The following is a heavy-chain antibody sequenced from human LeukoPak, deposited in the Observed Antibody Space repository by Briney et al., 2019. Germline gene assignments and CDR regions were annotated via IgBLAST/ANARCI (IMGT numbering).Heavy chain of an antibody. CDR3: ARVPESVGINYFDS. Sequence: SETLSLTCAVYGGSFSGNYWSWVRQPPGKGLEWIGEINHRGNTNYNPSLKSRVTISDTSKNQFSLRLKSVTAADTAVYYCARVPESVGINYFDSWGQETQVTVSS. J-gene: IGHJ4*02. CDR1: GGSFSGNY. D-gene: IGHD1-26*01. CDR2: INHRGNT. V-gene: IGHV4-34*01.